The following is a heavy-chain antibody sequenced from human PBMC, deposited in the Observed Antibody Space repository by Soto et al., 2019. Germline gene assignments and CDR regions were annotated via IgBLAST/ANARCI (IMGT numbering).Heavy chain of an antibody. V-gene: IGHV3-30*18. D-gene: IGHD6-19*01. Sequence: GGSLRLSCAASGFTFSSYGMHWVRQAPGKGLEWVAVISYDGSNKYYADSVKGRFTISRDNSKNTLYLQMNSLRAEDTAVYYCAKDRQGSAYSSGWYFSLHPLDYWGQGTLVTVSS. J-gene: IGHJ4*02. CDR3: AKDRQGSAYSSGWYFSLHPLDY. CDR1: GFTFSSYG. CDR2: ISYDGSNK.